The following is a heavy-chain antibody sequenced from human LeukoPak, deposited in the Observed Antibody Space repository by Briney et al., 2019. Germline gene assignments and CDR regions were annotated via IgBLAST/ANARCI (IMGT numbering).Heavy chain of an antibody. J-gene: IGHJ3*02. CDR2: INHSGST. CDR3: ARYDTYAEAFDI. V-gene: IGHV4-34*01. Sequence: SETLSLTCAVYGGSFSGYYWSWIRQPPGKGLEWIGEINHSGSTNYNPSLKSRVTISVDTSKNQFSLKLSSVTAADTAVYYCARYDTYAEAFDIWGQGTMVTVSS. D-gene: IGHD3-9*01. CDR1: GGSFSGYY.